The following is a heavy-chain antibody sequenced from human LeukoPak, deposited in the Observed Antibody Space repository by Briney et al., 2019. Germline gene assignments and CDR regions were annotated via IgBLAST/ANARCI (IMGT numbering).Heavy chain of an antibody. Sequence: SGTLSLTCAVSGGSISSSNWWSWVRQPPGKGLEWIGEIYHSGSTNYNPSLKSRVTISVDKSKNQFSLKLSSVTAADTAVYYCARADYDFWSGYFDYYYYGMDVWGQGTTVTVSS. V-gene: IGHV4-4*02. CDR2: IYHSGST. CDR1: GGSISSSNW. J-gene: IGHJ6*02. CDR3: ARADYDFWSGYFDYYYYGMDV. D-gene: IGHD3-3*01.